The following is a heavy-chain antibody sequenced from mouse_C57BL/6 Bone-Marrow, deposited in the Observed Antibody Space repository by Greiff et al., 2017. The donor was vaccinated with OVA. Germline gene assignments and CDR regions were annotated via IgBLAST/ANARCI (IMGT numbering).Heavy chain of an antibody. J-gene: IGHJ2*01. D-gene: IGHD1-1*01. V-gene: IGHV1-26*01. CDR2: INPNNGGT. CDR3: ARPYYGSSSFDY. CDR1: GYTFTDYY. Sequence: EVQLQQSGPELVKPGASVKISCKASGYTFTDYYMNWVKQSHGKSLEWIGDINPNNGGTSYNQKFKGKATLTVDKSSSTAYMELRSLTSEDSAVYYCARPYYGSSSFDYWGQGTTLTVSS.